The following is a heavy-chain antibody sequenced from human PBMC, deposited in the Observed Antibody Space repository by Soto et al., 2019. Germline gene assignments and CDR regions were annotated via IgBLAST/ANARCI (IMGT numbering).Heavy chain of an antibody. CDR3: ARKEISVDSSTDY. CDR2: IYYSGST. CDR1: GGSVSSGSYY. J-gene: IGHJ4*02. Sequence: SETLSLTCTVSGGSVSSGSYYWSWIRQPPGKGLEWIGYIYYSGSTNYNPSLKSRVTISVDTSKNQFSLKLSSVTAADTAVYYCARKEISVDSSTDYWGQGTLVTVSS. D-gene: IGHD6-13*01. V-gene: IGHV4-61*01.